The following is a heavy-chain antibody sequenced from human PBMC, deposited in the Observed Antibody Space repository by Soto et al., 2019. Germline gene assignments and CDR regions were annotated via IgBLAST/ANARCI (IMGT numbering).Heavy chain of an antibody. CDR1: GFTFSSYA. Sequence: GGSLRLSCAASGFTFSSYAMSWVRQAPGKGLEWVSAISGSGGSTYYADSVKGRFTISRDNSKNTLYLQMNSLRAEDTAVYYCAKARDYGDYIYWFDPWGQGTLVTVSS. CDR3: AKARDYGDYIYWFDP. V-gene: IGHV3-23*01. CDR2: ISGSGGST. J-gene: IGHJ5*02. D-gene: IGHD4-17*01.